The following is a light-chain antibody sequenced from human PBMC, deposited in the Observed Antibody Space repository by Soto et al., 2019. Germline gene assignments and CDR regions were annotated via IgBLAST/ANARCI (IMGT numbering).Light chain of an antibody. CDR3: QQRSKWPVT. Sequence: EIVLTQSPGTLSLSPGERATLSCRASQSVSSSYLAWYQQKPGQAPRLLIYGASTRATGIPDRFSGSGSGTDFTLTISSLEAEDFALYYCQQRSKWPVTFGGGTKVEIK. CDR1: QSVSSSY. V-gene: IGKV3D-20*02. CDR2: GAS. J-gene: IGKJ4*01.